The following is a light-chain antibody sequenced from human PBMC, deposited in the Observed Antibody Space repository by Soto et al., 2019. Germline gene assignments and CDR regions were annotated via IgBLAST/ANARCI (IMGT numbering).Light chain of an antibody. CDR3: QQLDTFLLT. CDR1: QDIIIY. V-gene: IGKV1-9*01. J-gene: IGKJ4*01. Sequence: IHLTQSPSSLSASVGDRVTITFRASQDIIIYLGWYQQEPGKAPKLLIYAASTLQSGVPSRFSGSGSGTDFTLTISSLQPEDFATYYCQQLDTFLLTFGGGTKVDI. CDR2: AAS.